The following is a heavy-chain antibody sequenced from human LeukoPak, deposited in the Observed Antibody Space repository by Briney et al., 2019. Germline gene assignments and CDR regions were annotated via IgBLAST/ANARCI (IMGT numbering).Heavy chain of an antibody. CDR1: GFTFSNYW. D-gene: IGHD5-24*01. Sequence: GGSLRLSCAASGFTFSNYWMIWVRQAPGKGLEWVANIQQDGGQKRYADSVRGRFTVSRDNAQTSLYLHMNSLRAEDRAVYYCARASNPWLQLSWGQGTLVTVSS. CDR2: IQQDGGQK. J-gene: IGHJ4*02. CDR3: ARASNPWLQLS. V-gene: IGHV3-7*05.